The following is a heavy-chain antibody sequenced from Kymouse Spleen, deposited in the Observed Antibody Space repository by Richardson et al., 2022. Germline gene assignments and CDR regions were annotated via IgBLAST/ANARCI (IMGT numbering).Heavy chain of an antibody. CDR3: AKDIEGSSGSFDY. J-gene: IGHJ4*02. CDR2: ISWNSGSI. CDR1: GFTFDDYA. D-gene: IGHD6-19*01. Sequence: EVQLVESGGGLVQPGRSLRLSCAASGFTFDDYAMHWVRQAPGKGLEWVSGISWNSGSIGYADSVKGRFTISRDNAKNSLYLQMNSLRAEDTALYYCAKDIEGSSGSFDYWGQGTLVTVSS. V-gene: IGHV3-9*01.